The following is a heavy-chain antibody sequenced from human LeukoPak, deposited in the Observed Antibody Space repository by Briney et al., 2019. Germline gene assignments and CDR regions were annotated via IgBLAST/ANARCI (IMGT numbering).Heavy chain of an antibody. CDR3: SRSGHIVRIIDV. V-gene: IGHV3-72*01. CDR2: IRDKANSYTT. CDR1: GFIFSDHY. Sequence: GGSLRLSCAGSGFIFSDHYMDWVRQAPGKGLEWVGRIRDKANSYTTEYAASVTARFTLSRDHSQNSVYLQMKSLKTEATTLYYCSRSGHIVRIIDVWGQGTTVTVSS. D-gene: IGHD2-21*01. J-gene: IGHJ6*02.